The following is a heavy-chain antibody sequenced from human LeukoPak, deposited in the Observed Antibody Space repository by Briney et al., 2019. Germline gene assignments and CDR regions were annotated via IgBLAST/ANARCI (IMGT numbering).Heavy chain of an antibody. D-gene: IGHD3-10*01. CDR1: GFTFSNYA. CDR2: ITSVSSYK. J-gene: IGHJ4*02. Sequence: PGGSLRLSCKASGFTFSNYAMSWVRQAPGKGLEWVSSITSVSSYKYYADSVKGRFTISRDKFKNTLYLQIDSLRAEDTAVYYCAKDPTQYPYGYFDYWGQGTLVTVSS. CDR3: AKDPTQYPYGYFDY. V-gene: IGHV3-23*01.